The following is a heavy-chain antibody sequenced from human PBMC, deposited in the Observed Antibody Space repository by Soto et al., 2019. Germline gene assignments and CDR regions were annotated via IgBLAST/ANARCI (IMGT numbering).Heavy chain of an antibody. Sequence: ASVKVSCKASGYTFTSYGIIWVRQAPGHGLEWMGWISAYDGNTNYAQKLQGRVTLTTETSTTTAYMELRSLRSDDTAMYYCARDSVFGNGVGKVFDYWGQGTLVTVSS. J-gene: IGHJ4*02. D-gene: IGHD2-8*01. CDR1: GYTFTSYG. CDR3: ARDSVFGNGVGKVFDY. V-gene: IGHV1-18*04. CDR2: ISAYDGNT.